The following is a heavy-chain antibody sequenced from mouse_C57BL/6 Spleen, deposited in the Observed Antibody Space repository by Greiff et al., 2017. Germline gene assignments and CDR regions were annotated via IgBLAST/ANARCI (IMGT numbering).Heavy chain of an antibody. J-gene: IGHJ3*01. CDR3: TRAYGSGGAY. D-gene: IGHD1-1*01. CDR2: IDPETGGT. Sequence: VQLQQSGAELVRPGASVTLSCKASGYTFTDYEMHWVKQTPVHGLEWIGAIDPETGGTAYNQKFKDKAILTADKSSSTAYMLLRSLTAEDSAVYYCTRAYGSGGAYWGQGTLVTVSA. V-gene: IGHV1-15*01. CDR1: GYTFTDYE.